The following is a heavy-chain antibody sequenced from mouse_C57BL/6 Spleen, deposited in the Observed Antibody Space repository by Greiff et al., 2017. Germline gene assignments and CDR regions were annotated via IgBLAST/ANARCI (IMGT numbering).Heavy chain of an antibody. V-gene: IGHV14-1*01. CDR3: TTGGGSSAWFAY. Sequence: EVQLQESGAELVRPGASVTLSCTASGFNIKDYYMHWVKQRPEQGLEWIGRIDPEDGDTEYAPKFQGKATMTADTSSNTAYLQLSSLTSEDTAVYYCTTGGGSSAWFAYWGQGTLVTVSA. CDR1: GFNIKDYY. J-gene: IGHJ3*01. D-gene: IGHD3-2*02. CDR2: IDPEDGDT.